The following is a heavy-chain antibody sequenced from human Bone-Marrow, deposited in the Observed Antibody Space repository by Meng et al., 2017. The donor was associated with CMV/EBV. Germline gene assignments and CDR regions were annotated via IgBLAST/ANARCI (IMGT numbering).Heavy chain of an antibody. CDR2: ISSSSSYI. CDR1: GFTFSSYS. CDR3: ARVDFGTTVTHALVYGMDV. Sequence: GESLKISCAASGFTFSSYSMNWVRQAPGKGLEWVSSISSSSSYIYYADSVKGRFTISRDNAKNSLYLQMNSLRAEDTAVYYCARVDFGTTVTHALVYGMDVWGQGPTVPVSS. J-gene: IGHJ6*02. D-gene: IGHD4-11*01. V-gene: IGHV3-21*01.